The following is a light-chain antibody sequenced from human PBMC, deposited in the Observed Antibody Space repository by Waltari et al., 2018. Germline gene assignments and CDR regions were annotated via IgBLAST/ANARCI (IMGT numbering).Light chain of an antibody. CDR3: MQSLRALWT. J-gene: IGKJ1*01. Sequence: DIVVTQSPLSLPVTPGEPASISCRSSQSLLHSNGYNYLDWYLQKPGQSPQLLIYLGSNRASGVPDRFSGSGSGTDFTLKISRVEAVDVGVYYCMQSLRALWTFGQGTKVEIK. V-gene: IGKV2-28*01. CDR2: LGS. CDR1: QSLLHSNGYNY.